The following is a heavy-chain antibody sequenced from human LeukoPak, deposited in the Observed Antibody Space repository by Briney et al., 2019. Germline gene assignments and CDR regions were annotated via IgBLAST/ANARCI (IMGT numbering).Heavy chain of an antibody. J-gene: IGHJ6*03. Sequence: ASVKVSCKASGYTFTSYGISWVRQAPGQGLEWMGWISAYNGNTNYAQKLQGRVTMTTDTSTSTAYMELSSLRSEDTAVYYCARVKAYYDSSGYYPGSLDYYYYYMDVWGKGTTVTISS. CDR1: GYTFTSYG. CDR3: ARVKAYYDSSGYYPGSLDYYYYYMDV. CDR2: ISAYNGNT. V-gene: IGHV1-18*01. D-gene: IGHD3-22*01.